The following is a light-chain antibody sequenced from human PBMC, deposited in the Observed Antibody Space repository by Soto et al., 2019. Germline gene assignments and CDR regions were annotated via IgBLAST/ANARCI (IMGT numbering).Light chain of an antibody. J-gene: IGKJ1*01. CDR1: QTVSSK. V-gene: IGKV3-11*01. CDR2: DTS. Sequence: EIVLTQSPATLSSSPGERATLSCRASQTVSSKLAWYQHKPGQAPRLLIYDTSNRATGIPARFSGSGSGTDFTLTISSLEPEDFAVYYCHKRKSWPRTCGPGTKVDIK. CDR3: HKRKSWPRT.